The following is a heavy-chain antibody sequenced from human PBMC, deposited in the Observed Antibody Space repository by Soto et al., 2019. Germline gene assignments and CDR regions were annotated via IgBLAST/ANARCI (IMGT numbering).Heavy chain of an antibody. D-gene: IGHD4-17*01. Sequence: SLRLSCAASGFTFSDFYMSWIRQVPGNGLEWLSYITRDGNTAYYADSVKGRFTMSRDNAKNSLYLHMNSLRAEDTALYYCVRGHPTVSTGYWGQGALVTVSS. CDR2: ITRDGNTA. V-gene: IGHV3-11*01. CDR1: GFTFSDFY. J-gene: IGHJ4*02. CDR3: VRGHPTVSTGY.